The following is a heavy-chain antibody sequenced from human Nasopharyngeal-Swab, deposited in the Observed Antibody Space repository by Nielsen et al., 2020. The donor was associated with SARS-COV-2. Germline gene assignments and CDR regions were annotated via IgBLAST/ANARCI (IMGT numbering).Heavy chain of an antibody. D-gene: IGHD3-22*01. CDR3: AREHYYDSSGYYYYGMDV. CDR2: ISGSGGST. J-gene: IGHJ6*02. Sequence: GDSLKISCAASGFTFSSYAMSWVRQAPGKGLEWVSAISGSGGSTYYADSVKGRFTISRDNSKNTLYLQMNSLRAEDTALYHCAREHYYDSSGYYYYGMDVWGQGTTVTVSS. CDR1: GFTFSSYA. V-gene: IGHV3-23*01.